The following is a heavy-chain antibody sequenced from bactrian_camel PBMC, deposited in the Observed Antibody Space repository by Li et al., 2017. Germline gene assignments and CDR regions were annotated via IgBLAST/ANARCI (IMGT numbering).Heavy chain of an antibody. Sequence: VQLVESGGGLVQPGGSLTLSCAASGFTFSNNWMHWVRQAPGKGLEWVSTIYTGDGRAYYADSVKGRFTISKDNAKNTMYLQMVGLKTEDMAVYYCAAGLLADHGLGLGTQVTVS. J-gene: IGHJ4*01. V-gene: IGHV3S1*01. D-gene: IGHD5*01. CDR1: GFTFSNNW. CDR2: IYTGDGRA.